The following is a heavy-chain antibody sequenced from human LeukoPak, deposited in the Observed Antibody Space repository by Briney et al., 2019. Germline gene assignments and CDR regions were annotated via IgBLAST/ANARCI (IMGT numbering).Heavy chain of an antibody. J-gene: IGHJ4*02. D-gene: IGHD6-19*01. CDR3: AKDVEAVAGEFDY. CDR1: GFTVSSNY. V-gene: IGHV3-53*01. Sequence: GGSLRLSCAASGFTVSSNYMSWVRQAPGKGLEWVSVIYSGGSTYYADSVKGRFTISRDNSKNTLYLQMNSLRAEDTAVYYCAKDVEAVAGEFDYWGQGTLVTVSS. CDR2: IYSGGST.